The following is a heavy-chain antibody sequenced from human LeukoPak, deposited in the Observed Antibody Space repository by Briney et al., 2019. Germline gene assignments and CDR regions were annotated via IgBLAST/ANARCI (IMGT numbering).Heavy chain of an antibody. CDR2: IYYSGST. V-gene: IGHV4-39*07. CDR3: ARGPYYYGSGSFYHD. CDR1: GGSISSSSYY. J-gene: IGHJ4*02. D-gene: IGHD3-10*01. Sequence: SETLSLTCTVSGGSISSSSYYWGWIRQPPGKGLEWIGSIYYSGSTYYNPSLKSRVTISVDTSKDQFSLKLSSVTAADTAVYYCARGPYYYGSGSFYHDWGQGTLVTVSS.